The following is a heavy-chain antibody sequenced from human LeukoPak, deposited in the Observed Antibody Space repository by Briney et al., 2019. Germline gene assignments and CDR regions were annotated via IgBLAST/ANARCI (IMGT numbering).Heavy chain of an antibody. Sequence: SETLSLTCTVSGGSISSSSYYWSWIRQPPGKGLEWIGYIYYSGSTNYNPFLKSRVTISVDTSKNQFSLKLSSVTAADTAVYYCAYSDYDGWFDPWGQGTLVTVSS. CDR1: GGSISSSSYY. CDR2: IYYSGST. D-gene: IGHD5-12*01. J-gene: IGHJ5*02. CDR3: AYSDYDGWFDP. V-gene: IGHV4-61*01.